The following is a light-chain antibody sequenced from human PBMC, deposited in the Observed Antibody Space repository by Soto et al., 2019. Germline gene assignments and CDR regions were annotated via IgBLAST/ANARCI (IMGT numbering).Light chain of an antibody. V-gene: IGKV1D-8*01. J-gene: IGKJ1*01. CDR2: AAS. CDR1: QGISSY. CDR3: QQYYSFPWT. Sequence: VIWMTQSPSLLSASTGDIVTSICGMSQGISSYLAWYQQKPGKAPELLIYAASTLQSGVPSRFSGSGSGTDFTLTISCLQSEDFATYYCQQYYSFPWTFGQGTKVDIK.